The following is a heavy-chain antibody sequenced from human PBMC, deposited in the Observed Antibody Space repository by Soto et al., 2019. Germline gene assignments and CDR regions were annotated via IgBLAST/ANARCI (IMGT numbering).Heavy chain of an antibody. V-gene: IGHV3-11*01. CDR3: ATSSGALAASSPYYFDY. J-gene: IGHJ4*02. CDR2: ISSGSSTI. Sequence: LRLSCAAAGFRFNDYYMTWIRQAPGKGLEWVSYISSGSSTIYYARSVKGRFTISRDNAKNSLYLQMNSLRAEDTAVYYCATSSGALAASSPYYFDYWGQGTLVTVSS. CDR1: GFRFNDYY. D-gene: IGHD6-25*01.